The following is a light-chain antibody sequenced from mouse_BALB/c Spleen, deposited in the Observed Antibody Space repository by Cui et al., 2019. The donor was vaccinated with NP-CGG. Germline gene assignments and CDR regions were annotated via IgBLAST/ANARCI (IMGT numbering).Light chain of an antibody. Sequence: QMVLTQSPALMSASPVEKLTMTCSASSSVSYMHWYQQQSGTSPKSWIYDTSTLASGLPARFSCSGSGTSSSLTIRSMEAADAATYYCQKWSSNPLTFGAGTKLELK. J-gene: IGKJ5*01. V-gene: IGKV4-59*01. CDR1: SSVSY. CDR3: QKWSSNPLT. CDR2: DTS.